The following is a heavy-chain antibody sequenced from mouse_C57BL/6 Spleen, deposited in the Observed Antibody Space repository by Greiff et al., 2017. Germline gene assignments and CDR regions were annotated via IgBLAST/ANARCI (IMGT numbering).Heavy chain of an antibody. CDR3: ARDHGFAWFAY. Sequence: EVKLVESGGGLVKPGGSLKLSCAASGFTFSSYAMSWVRQTPEKRLEWVATISDGGSYTYYPDNVKGRFTISRDNAKTNLYLQMSHLKSEDTAMYYCARDHGFAWFAYWGQGTLVTVSA. J-gene: IGHJ3*01. CDR2: ISDGGSYT. D-gene: IGHD2-2*01. V-gene: IGHV5-4*01. CDR1: GFTFSSYA.